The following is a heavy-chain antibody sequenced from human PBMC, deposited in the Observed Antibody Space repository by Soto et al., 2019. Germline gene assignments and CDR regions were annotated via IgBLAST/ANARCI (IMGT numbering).Heavy chain of an antibody. CDR1: GFTFSSYS. CDR2: ISSSSSYI. V-gene: IGHV3-21*01. Sequence: EVQLVESGGGLVKPGGSLRLSCAASGFTFSSYSMNWVRQAPGKGLEWVSSISSSSSYIYYADSVKGRFTISRDNAKNSLYLQMNSLRAEDTAVYYCAREQRGGSYYGFDYWGPGTLVTVSS. J-gene: IGHJ4*02. D-gene: IGHD1-26*01. CDR3: AREQRGGSYYGFDY.